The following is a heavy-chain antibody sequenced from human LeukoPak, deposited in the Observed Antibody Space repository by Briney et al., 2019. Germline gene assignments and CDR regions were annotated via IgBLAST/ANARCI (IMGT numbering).Heavy chain of an antibody. CDR3: ARDDSSGYYYFDY. CDR2: INPNSGGT. Sequence: SVKVSCKASGYTFTGYYMHWVRQAPGQGLEWMGWINPNSGGTNYAQKFQGRVTMTRDTSISTAYMELSRLRSDDTAVYYCARDDSSGYYYFDYWGQGTLVTVSS. D-gene: IGHD3-22*01. J-gene: IGHJ4*02. V-gene: IGHV1-2*02. CDR1: GYTFTGYY.